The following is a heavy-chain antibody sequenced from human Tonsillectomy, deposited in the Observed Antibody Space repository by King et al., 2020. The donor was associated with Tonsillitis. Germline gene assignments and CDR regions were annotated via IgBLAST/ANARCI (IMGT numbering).Heavy chain of an antibody. CDR1: GFTFTTSW. CDR3: ARVGGWGWFDP. J-gene: IGHJ5*02. V-gene: IGHV3-7*01. CDR2: INQDGSVK. Sequence: VQLVESGGGLVQPGGSLRLSCAASGFTFTTSWMSWVRQAPGKGLEWGANINQDGSVKYYVDSVKGRSTISRDNSKNSLYLEMNSLRGEETAVYYCARVGGWGWFDPWGQGTLVTVSS. D-gene: IGHD3-16*01.